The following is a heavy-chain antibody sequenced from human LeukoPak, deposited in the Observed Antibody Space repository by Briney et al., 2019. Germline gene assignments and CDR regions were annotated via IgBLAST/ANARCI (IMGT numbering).Heavy chain of an antibody. CDR2: IYPGDSET. J-gene: IGHJ4*02. Sequence: GESLKISCKGSGYSFSSYWIGWARQLPGKGLEWMGIIYPGDSETRYSPSFQGQVTISADKSISTAFLQWSSLKASDTAMYYCARPGRATVTRLDYWGQGTLVTVTS. V-gene: IGHV5-51*01. CDR3: ARPGRATVTRLDY. CDR1: GYSFSSYW. D-gene: IGHD4-17*01.